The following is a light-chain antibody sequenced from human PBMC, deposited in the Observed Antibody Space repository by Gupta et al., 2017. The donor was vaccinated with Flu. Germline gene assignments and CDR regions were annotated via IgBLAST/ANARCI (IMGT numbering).Light chain of an antibody. CDR2: AAS. J-gene: IGKJ2*02. V-gene: IGKV1-39*01. CDR3: RQTFSRART. Sequence: DIQMTQSPSSLSASVGDRVIITCRASQSIDGYLHWYQQKPGTAPKLLIYAASSLQGGVPSRFSGSGSGTDFSLTISSRQPEDFATYYCRQTFSRARTFGQGTKMEIK. CDR1: QSIDGY.